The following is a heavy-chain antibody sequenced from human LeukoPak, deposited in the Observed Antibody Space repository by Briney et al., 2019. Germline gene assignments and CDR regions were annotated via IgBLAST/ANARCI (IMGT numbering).Heavy chain of an antibody. CDR1: GYTFTSHD. CDR3: TRVPRESYSH. J-gene: IGHJ4*02. D-gene: IGHD1-26*01. Sequence: GASVKVSCEASGYTFTSHDINWVRQATGQGLEWVGYINPNSGNTGYAQKFQGRVTLTRDTSTNTAYMELTSLRSEDTAVYYCTRVPRESYSHWGQGTLVTVSS. CDR2: INPNSGNT. V-gene: IGHV1-8*01.